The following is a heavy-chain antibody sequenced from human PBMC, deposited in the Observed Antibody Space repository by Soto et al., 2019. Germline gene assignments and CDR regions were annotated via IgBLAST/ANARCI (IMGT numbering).Heavy chain of an antibody. CDR1: GGTFSSYA. CDR3: ARMTYDSSGYYYSLFDY. V-gene: IGHV1-69*01. CDR2: IIPIFGTA. J-gene: IGHJ4*02. D-gene: IGHD3-22*01. Sequence: QVQLVQSGAEVKKPGSSVKVSCKASGGTFSSYAISWVRQAPGQGLEWMGGIIPIFGTANYAQKLQGRVTITADESTSTAYMELSSLRSEDTAVYYCARMTYDSSGYYYSLFDYWGQGTLVTVSS.